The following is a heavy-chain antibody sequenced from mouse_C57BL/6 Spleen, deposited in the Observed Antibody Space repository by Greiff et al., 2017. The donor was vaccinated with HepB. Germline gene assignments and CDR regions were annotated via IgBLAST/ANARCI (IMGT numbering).Heavy chain of an antibody. J-gene: IGHJ1*03. D-gene: IGHD2-5*01. CDR2: ISDGGSYT. CDR3: ARDDSNYGYWYFDV. CDR1: GFTFSSYA. V-gene: IGHV5-4*01. Sequence: DVHLVESGGGLVKPGGSLKLSCAASGFTFSSYAMSWVRQTPEKRLEWVATISDGGSYTYYPDNVKGRFTISRDNAKNNLYLQMSHLKSEDTAMYYCARDDSNYGYWYFDVRGTGTTVTVSS.